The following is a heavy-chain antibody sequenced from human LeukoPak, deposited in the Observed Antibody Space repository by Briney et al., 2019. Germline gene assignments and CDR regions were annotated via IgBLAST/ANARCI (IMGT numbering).Heavy chain of an antibody. Sequence: GGSLRLSCAASGFTFSSHWMYWVRQAPGKGLVWVSRINGDGSSIAYADSVKGRFAISRDNTKNTLYLQMNSLGAEDTAVYYCARDLNWGASDYWGQGTLVTVSS. CDR3: ARDLNWGASDY. D-gene: IGHD7-27*01. CDR2: INGDGSSI. J-gene: IGHJ4*02. CDR1: GFTFSSHW. V-gene: IGHV3-74*01.